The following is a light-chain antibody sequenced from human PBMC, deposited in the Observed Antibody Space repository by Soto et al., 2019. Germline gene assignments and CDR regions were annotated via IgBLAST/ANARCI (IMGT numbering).Light chain of an antibody. Sequence: EFVLTQSPGTLSLSPGERATLSCRASQTVRNNYLAWYQHKPGQAPRLLIYDASSRATGIPDRFSGGGSGTDFTLTISRLEPDNFAVYYCQQYGSSPPKTFGQGTKVDIK. CDR3: QQYGSSPPKT. J-gene: IGKJ1*01. CDR2: DAS. CDR1: QTVRNNY. V-gene: IGKV3-20*01.